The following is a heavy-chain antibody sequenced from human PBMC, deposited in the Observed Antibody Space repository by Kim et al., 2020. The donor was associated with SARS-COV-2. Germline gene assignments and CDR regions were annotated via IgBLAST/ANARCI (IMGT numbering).Heavy chain of an antibody. Sequence: GGSLRLSCAASGFTFSSYAMHWVRQAPGKGLEWVAVISYDGSNKYYADSVKGRFTISRDNSKNTLYLQMNSLRAEDTAVYYCAREGPGYGMDVWGQGTTV. V-gene: IGHV3-30-3*01. CDR1: GFTFSSYA. J-gene: IGHJ6*02. CDR3: AREGPGYGMDV. CDR2: ISYDGSNK.